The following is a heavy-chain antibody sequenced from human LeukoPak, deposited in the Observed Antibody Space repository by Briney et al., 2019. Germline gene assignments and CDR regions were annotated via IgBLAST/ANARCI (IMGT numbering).Heavy chain of an antibody. V-gene: IGHV4-59*01. CDR3: ARSYIAVDNHDY. CDR1: GGSISSYY. Sequence: SETLSLTCTVSGGSISSYYWSWIRQPPGKGLEWIGYIYYSGSTNYNPSLKSRVTISVDTSKNQFSLKLSSVTAADTAVYYCARSYIAVDNHDYWGQGTLVPVSS. CDR2: IYYSGST. J-gene: IGHJ4*02. D-gene: IGHD6-19*01.